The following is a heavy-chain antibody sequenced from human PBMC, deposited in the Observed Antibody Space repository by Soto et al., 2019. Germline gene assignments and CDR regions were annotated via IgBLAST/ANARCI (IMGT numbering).Heavy chain of an antibody. CDR1: GFTFSSCA. CDR3: ARASNGWYYDY. D-gene: IGHD6-19*01. J-gene: IGHJ4*02. CDR2: ISYDGSNK. Sequence: QVQLGESGGGVVQPGRSLRLSCAASGFTFSSCAMHWVRQAPGKGLEWVAVISYDGSNKYYADSVKGRFTISRDNSKNTLYLQMNSLRAEDTAVYYCARASNGWYYDYWGQGTLVTVSS. V-gene: IGHV3-30-3*01.